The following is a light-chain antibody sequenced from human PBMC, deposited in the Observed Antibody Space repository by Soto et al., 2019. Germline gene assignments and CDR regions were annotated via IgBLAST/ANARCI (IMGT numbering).Light chain of an antibody. CDR2: GAS. J-gene: IGKJ1*01. Sequence: EIVLTQSPDTLFLSPGERATLSCRASQSVTYDQLAWYRQTPGQAPRLLIYGASSRAAGIPDRFSGSGSGTDFTLTISRLEPEDFVVYHCQQYGDLPPTFGQGTKVDIK. V-gene: IGKV3-20*01. CDR1: QSVTYDQ. CDR3: QQYGDLPPT.